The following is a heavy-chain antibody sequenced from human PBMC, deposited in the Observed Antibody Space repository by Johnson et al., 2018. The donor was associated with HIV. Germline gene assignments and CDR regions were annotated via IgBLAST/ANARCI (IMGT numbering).Heavy chain of an antibody. J-gene: IGHJ3*02. CDR1: GFTFSSYW. D-gene: IGHD3-22*01. Sequence: VQLVESGGGLVQPGGSLRLSCATSGFTFSSYWMNWVRQAPGKGLEWVANIKQDGSEKYYVDSVKGRFTISRDNTKNTLYLQMNSLRAEDTAVYYCAREFHHTRITMIVVVSGENAFDIWGQGTMVTVSS. CDR2: IKQDGSEK. CDR3: AREFHHTRITMIVVVSGENAFDI. V-gene: IGHV3-7*01.